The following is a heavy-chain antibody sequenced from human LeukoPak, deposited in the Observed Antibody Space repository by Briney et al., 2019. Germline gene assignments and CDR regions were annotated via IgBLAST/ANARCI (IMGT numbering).Heavy chain of an antibody. Sequence: PGGSLRLSCAASGFTFSSYAMHWVRQAPGKGLEWVAVISYDGSNKYYADSVKGRFTISRDNSKNTLYLQMNSLRPEDTAVYYCAGDRVSTILDLFDYWGQGTLVTVSS. D-gene: IGHD5/OR15-5a*01. V-gene: IGHV3-30-3*01. CDR1: GFTFSSYA. CDR2: ISYDGSNK. J-gene: IGHJ4*02. CDR3: AGDRVSTILDLFDY.